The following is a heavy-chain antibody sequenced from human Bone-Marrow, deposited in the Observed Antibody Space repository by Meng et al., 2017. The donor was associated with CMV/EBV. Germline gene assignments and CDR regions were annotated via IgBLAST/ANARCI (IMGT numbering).Heavy chain of an antibody. CDR2: ISYDGSNK. CDR1: GFTFSSYA. J-gene: IGHJ3*02. CDR3: ASSRGIAAAGAFDAFDI. Sequence: GESLKISCAASGFTFSSYAMHWVRQAPGKGLEWVAVISYDGSNKYYADSVKGRFTISRDNSKNTLYLQMNSLRAEDTAVYYCASSRGIAAAGAFDAFDIWGQGTMVTV. V-gene: IGHV3-30-3*01. D-gene: IGHD6-13*01.